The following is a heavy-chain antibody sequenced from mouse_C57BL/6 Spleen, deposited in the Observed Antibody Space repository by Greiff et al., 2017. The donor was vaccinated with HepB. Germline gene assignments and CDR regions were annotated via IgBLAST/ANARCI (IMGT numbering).Heavy chain of an antibody. CDR3: ARHGSSPDY. D-gene: IGHD1-1*01. V-gene: IGHV1-61*01. Sequence: QVQLQQPGAELVRPGSSVKLSCKASGYTFTSYWMDWVKQRPGQGLEWIGNIYPSDSETHYNQKFKDKATLTVDKSSSTAYMQLSSLTSEDSAVYYCARHGSSPDYWGQGTTLTVSP. CDR2: IYPSDSET. J-gene: IGHJ2*01. CDR1: GYTFTSYW.